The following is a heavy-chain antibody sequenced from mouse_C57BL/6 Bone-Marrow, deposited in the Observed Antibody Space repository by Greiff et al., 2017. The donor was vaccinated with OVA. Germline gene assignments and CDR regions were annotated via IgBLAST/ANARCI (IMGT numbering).Heavy chain of an antibody. Sequence: QVQLQQPGAELVKPGASVKLSCKASGYTFTSYWMQWVKQRPGQGLEWIGEIDPSDSYPNYNQKFKGKATLTVDTSSSTAYMQLSSLTSEDSAVYYCARSNYDYDGPYAMDYWGQGTSVTVSS. CDR2: IDPSDSYP. CDR3: ARSNYDYDGPYAMDY. CDR1: GYTFTSYW. D-gene: IGHD2-4*01. J-gene: IGHJ4*01. V-gene: IGHV1-50*01.